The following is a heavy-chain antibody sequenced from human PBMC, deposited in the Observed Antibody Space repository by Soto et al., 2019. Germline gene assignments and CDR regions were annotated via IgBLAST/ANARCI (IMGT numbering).Heavy chain of an antibody. D-gene: IGHD2-2*01. CDR3: ATPACAATWCSPSHNLDH. V-gene: IGHV1-69*09. CDR2: INPLSGIS. CDR1: GGTFVRHV. J-gene: IGHJ4*02. Sequence: QVQLVQSGAEVKKPESSVKASCKTSGGTFVRHVISWVRQAPGQGPEWMGKINPLSGISNYPQKFQDRVTFTAATDSSTAYMELISLRSDDTAVYYCATPACAATWCSPSHNLDHWGQGTLVTVSS.